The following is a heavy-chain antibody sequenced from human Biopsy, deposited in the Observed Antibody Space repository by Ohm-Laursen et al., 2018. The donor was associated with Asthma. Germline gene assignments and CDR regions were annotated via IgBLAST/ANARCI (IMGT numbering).Heavy chain of an antibody. D-gene: IGHD4-17*01. CDR1: GFTFSSYG. Sequence: SLRLSCSASGFTFSSYGMYWVRQVPGKGLEWVSAISGSGGSTYYADSVKGRFTISRDNAKNSLYLQMNSLRDEDTAVYYCARPRWGPYGYWGQGTLVTVSS. CDR3: ARPRWGPYGY. J-gene: IGHJ4*02. CDR2: ISGSGGST. V-gene: IGHV3-48*02.